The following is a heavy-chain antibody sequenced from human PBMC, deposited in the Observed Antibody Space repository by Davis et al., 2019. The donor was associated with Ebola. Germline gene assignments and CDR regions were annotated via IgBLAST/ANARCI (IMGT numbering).Heavy chain of an antibody. CDR2: IYNSGRS. Sequence: MPSETLSLTCTVSGGSISTNYWTWVRQTPGKELEWIGYIYNSGRSTYNPSLKSRVTMSIDTSKNQFSLKLSSVTAADTAVYYCAGMLDYGDSGLDYWGQGTLVTVSS. D-gene: IGHD4-17*01. V-gene: IGHV4-59*08. CDR3: AGMLDYGDSGLDY. CDR1: GGSISTNY. J-gene: IGHJ4*02.